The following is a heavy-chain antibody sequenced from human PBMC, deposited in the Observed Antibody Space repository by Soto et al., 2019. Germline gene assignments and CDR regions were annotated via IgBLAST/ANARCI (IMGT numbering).Heavy chain of an antibody. CDR2: INHSGST. CDR3: ARGRWGTPWYRPAGYYFDY. J-gene: IGHJ4*02. V-gene: IGHV4-34*01. D-gene: IGHD6-13*01. Sequence: SETLSLTCAVYGGSFSGYYWSWIRQPPGKGLEWIGEINHSGSTNYNPSLKSRVTISVDTSKNQFSLKLSSVTAADTAVYYCARGRWGTPWYRPAGYYFDYWAQGTLVTVSS. CDR1: GGSFSGYY.